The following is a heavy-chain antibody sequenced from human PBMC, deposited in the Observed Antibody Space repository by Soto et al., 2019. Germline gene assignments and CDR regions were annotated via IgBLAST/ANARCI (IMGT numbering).Heavy chain of an antibody. CDR1: GFSFSDYA. CDR3: ARSGHGSGTYYYYYYGLDV. Sequence: EVQLVESGGGLVQPGGSLRLSCAASGFSFSDYAVNWVRQAPGKGLEWVSYIGRSGTTVYYADSVKGQFTISRDNANNLSFLQMNSLRADDTAVYYCARSGHGSGTYYYYYYGLDVWGQGTTVTVSS. CDR2: IGRSGTTV. V-gene: IGHV3-48*01. J-gene: IGHJ6*02. D-gene: IGHD3-10*01.